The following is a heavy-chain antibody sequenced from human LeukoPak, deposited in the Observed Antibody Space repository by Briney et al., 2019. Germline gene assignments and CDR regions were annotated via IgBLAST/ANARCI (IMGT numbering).Heavy chain of an antibody. V-gene: IGHV3-30*18. J-gene: IGHJ4*02. D-gene: IGHD3-22*01. CDR1: GFTFSSYG. CDR3: AKEAYYYGSSGHFDY. Sequence: PGGSLRLSCAASGFTFSSYGMHWVRQAPGKGLEWVAVISYDGSNKYYADSVKGRFTISRDNSKNTLYLQMNSLRAEDTAVYYCAKEAYYYGSSGHFDYWGQGTLVTVSS. CDR2: ISYDGSNK.